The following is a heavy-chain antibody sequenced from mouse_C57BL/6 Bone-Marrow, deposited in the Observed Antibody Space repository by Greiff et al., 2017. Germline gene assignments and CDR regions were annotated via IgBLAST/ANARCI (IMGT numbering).Heavy chain of an antibody. CDR3: ARQGDSNYAMDY. CDR2: INSDGGST. J-gene: IGHJ4*01. D-gene: IGHD2-5*01. CDR1: EYEFPSHD. V-gene: IGHV5-2*01. Sequence: EVQLVESGGGLVQPGESLQLSCESNEYEFPSHDMSWVRKTPEKRLELVAAINSDGGSTYYPDTMERRFINCRDNTKKALYLQMSSLRSEDTALYDCARQGDSNYAMDYWGQGTSVTVSS.